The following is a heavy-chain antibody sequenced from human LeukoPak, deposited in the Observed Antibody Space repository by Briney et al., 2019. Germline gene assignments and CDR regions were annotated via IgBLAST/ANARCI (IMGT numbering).Heavy chain of an antibody. CDR2: IIPIFGTT. J-gene: IGHJ5*02. V-gene: IGHV1-69*13. CDR1: GGTFSSYA. CDR3: ARDKENYSLFDP. Sequence: ASVKVSCKASGGTFSSYAINWVRQAPGQGLEWMGGIIPIFGTTHYAQKFQGGVTITADDSTSTAYMELSSLRSEDTAVYYCARDKENYSLFDPWGQGTLVTVSS.